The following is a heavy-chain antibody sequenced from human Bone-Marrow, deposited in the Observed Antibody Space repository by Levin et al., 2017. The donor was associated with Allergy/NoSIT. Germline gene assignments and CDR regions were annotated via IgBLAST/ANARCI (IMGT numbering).Heavy chain of an antibody. Sequence: GGSLRLSCAASGFTFDDYTMHWVRQAPGKGLEWVSLISWDGGSTYYADSVKGRFTISRDNSKNSLYLQMNSLRTEDTALYYCAKDKGYPYGMDVWGQGTRVTVPS. CDR2: ISWDGGST. D-gene: IGHD2-15*01. V-gene: IGHV3-43*01. CDR1: GFTFDDYT. CDR3: AKDKGYPYGMDV. J-gene: IGHJ6*02.